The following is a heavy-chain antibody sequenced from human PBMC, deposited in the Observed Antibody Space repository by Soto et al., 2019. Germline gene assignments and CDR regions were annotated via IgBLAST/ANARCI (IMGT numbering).Heavy chain of an antibody. D-gene: IGHD2-2*01. CDR2: ISWNSGSI. CDR1: GFTFDDYA. J-gene: IGHJ6*03. V-gene: IGHV3-9*01. CDR3: AKAHCSSTSCYYYYYYMDV. Sequence: GGSLRLSCAASGFTFDDYAMHWVRQAPGKGLEWVSGISWNSGSIGYADSVKGRFTISRDNAKNSLYLQMNSLRAEDTALYYCAKAHCSSTSCYYYYYYMDVWGKGTTVTVSS.